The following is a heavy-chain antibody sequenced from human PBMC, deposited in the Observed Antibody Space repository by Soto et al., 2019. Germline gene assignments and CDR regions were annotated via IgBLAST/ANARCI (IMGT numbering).Heavy chain of an antibody. CDR2: IVGGYSGRA. V-gene: IGHV3-23*01. CDR3: AKDYLGSNVMFEF. J-gene: IGHJ4*02. CDR1: GFIFNDYA. D-gene: IGHD3-16*01. Sequence: GGSLRLSCVASGFIFNDYAMSWVRQVPGKGLEWVSGIVGGYSGRAFYADSVKDRFSISRDNSKNTLYMQLNTLRAEDTAIYYCAKDYLGSNVMFEFWGPGSLVTVSS.